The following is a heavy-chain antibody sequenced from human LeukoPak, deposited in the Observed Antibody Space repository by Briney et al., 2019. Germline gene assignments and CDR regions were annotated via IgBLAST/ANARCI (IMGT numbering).Heavy chain of an antibody. D-gene: IGHD2-8*02. Sequence: ASVKVSCKASGYPFSNYDINWVRQAPGQGLEWMGWMNPKSGNTGYGQKFQGRVTMTRVTSITTAYMELRSLRSDDTAVYYCGRGRWSATGSPQFDHWGQATLVTVSS. CDR3: GRGRWSATGSPQFDH. CDR1: GYPFSNYD. V-gene: IGHV1-8*01. CDR2: MNPKSGNT. J-gene: IGHJ5*02.